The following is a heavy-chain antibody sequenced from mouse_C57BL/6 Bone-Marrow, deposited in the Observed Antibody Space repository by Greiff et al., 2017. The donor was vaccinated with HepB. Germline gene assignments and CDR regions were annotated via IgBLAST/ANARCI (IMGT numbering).Heavy chain of an antibody. CDR3: SCWYGSSYVYCCFDV. Sequence: VQLQQSGAELVKPGASVKLSCKASGYTFTSYWMHWVKQRPGRGLEWIGSINPNNGGTKYNEKFKSKATLTVDKSSSTAYMQLSSLTSEDSAVYDGSCWYGSSYVYCCFDVWGTGTTVTVSS. CDR1: GYTFTSYW. V-gene: IGHV1-72*01. D-gene: IGHD1-1*01. CDR2: INPNNGGT. J-gene: IGHJ1*03.